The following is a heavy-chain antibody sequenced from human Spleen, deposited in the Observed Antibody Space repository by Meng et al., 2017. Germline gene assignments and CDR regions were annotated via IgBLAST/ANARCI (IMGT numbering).Heavy chain of an antibody. J-gene: IGHJ4*02. CDR2: INPSAGGT. D-gene: IGHD6-13*01. CDR1: GYTFTNYY. Sequence: ASVKVSCKASGYTFTNYYMHWVRQAPGQGLEWMGIINPSAGGTSYAQKFQGRVTMTRDTSTSTVYMEVSSLRSEDTAVYYCAREVGAAAFDYWGQGTLVTVSS. V-gene: IGHV1-46*01. CDR3: AREVGAAAFDY.